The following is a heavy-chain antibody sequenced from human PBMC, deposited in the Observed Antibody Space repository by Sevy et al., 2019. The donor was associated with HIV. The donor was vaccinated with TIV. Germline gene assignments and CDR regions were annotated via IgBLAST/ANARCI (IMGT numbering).Heavy chain of an antibody. J-gene: IGHJ5*02. CDR2: FDPEDGET. V-gene: IGHV1-24*01. D-gene: IGHD2-15*01. CDR1: GYTLTELS. CDR3: ATNSRYFSGSTFYSAEGLFDP. Sequence: ALVKVSCKVSGYTLTELSMHWVRQAPGKGLEWMGGFDPEDGETVYAQKFQGRVTVTEDTSTDTAYMELSSLRSEDTAVYYCATNSRYFSGSTFYSAEGLFDPWGQGTLVTVSS.